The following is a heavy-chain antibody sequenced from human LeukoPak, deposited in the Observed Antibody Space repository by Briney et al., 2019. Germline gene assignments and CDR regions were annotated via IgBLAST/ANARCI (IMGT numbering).Heavy chain of an antibody. Sequence: GGSLRLSCAASGLTFSSYAMSWVRQAPGKGLEWVSAISGSGGSTYYADSVKGRFTISRDNAKNSLYLQMNSLRAEDTAIYYCARRYGSGSYHFDCWGQGTLVTVSS. CDR3: ARRYGSGSYHFDC. CDR2: ISGSGGST. J-gene: IGHJ4*02. CDR1: GLTFSSYA. D-gene: IGHD3-10*01. V-gene: IGHV3-23*01.